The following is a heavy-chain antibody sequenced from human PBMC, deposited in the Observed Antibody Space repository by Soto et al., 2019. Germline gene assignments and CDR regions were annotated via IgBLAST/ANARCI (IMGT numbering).Heavy chain of an antibody. CDR1: GFTFSSYA. CDR3: ARESPPYDILTGYYDY. D-gene: IGHD3-9*01. CDR2: ISGSGGST. V-gene: IGHV3-23*01. Sequence: GGSLRLSCAASGFTFSSYAMSWVRQAPGKGLEWVSAISGSGGSTYYADSVKGRFTISRDNSKNTLYLQMNSLRAEDTAVYYCARESPPYDILTGYYDYWGQGTLVTVSS. J-gene: IGHJ4*02.